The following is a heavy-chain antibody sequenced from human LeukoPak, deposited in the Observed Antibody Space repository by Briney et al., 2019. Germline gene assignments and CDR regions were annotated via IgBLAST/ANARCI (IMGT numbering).Heavy chain of an antibody. J-gene: IGHJ4*02. CDR1: GFTFSSYS. CDR3: ARAETRSLDY. D-gene: IGHD1-14*01. Sequence: GGSLRLSCATSGFTFSSYSMNWVRQAPGKGLEWVSSISSSSSYIYYADSVKGRFTISRDNAKNSLYLQMNSLRAEDTAVYYCARAETRSLDYWGQGTLVTVSS. V-gene: IGHV3-21*01. CDR2: ISSSSSYI.